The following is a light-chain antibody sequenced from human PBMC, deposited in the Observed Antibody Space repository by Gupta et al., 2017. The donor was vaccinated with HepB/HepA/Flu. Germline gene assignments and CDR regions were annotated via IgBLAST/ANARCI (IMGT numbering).Light chain of an antibody. V-gene: IGLV3-21*03. Sequence: SSVLTQPPSVSVAPGKTATITCGGNKIGSKSVHWYQQKPGQAPVLVVHDDSDRPSGIPERFSGSNSGNTATLTISRVEAGDEADYHCQAWDSSSDHVVFGGGTKLTVL. CDR2: DDS. CDR3: QAWDSSSDHVV. CDR1: KIGSKS. J-gene: IGLJ2*01.